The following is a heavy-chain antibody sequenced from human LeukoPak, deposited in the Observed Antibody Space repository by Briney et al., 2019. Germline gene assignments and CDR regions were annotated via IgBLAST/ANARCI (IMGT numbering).Heavy chain of an antibody. CDR1: GYTFTNYG. D-gene: IGHD3-22*01. CDR2: ISAYNGNI. Sequence: ASVKVSCKASGYTFTNYGINWVRQAPGQGLEWMGWISAYNGNINYAQKFQGRVTITRDTSASTAYMELSSLRSEDTAVYYCARGGIRVTMTYYDYWGQGTLVTVSS. V-gene: IGHV1-18*01. CDR3: ARGGIRVTMTYYDY. J-gene: IGHJ4*02.